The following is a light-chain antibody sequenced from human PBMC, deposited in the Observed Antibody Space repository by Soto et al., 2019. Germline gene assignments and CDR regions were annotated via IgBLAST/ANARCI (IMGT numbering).Light chain of an antibody. Sequence: IQMTQSPSTLSASVGDRVTITCRASQSISSWLAWYQQKPGKAPKLLIYDASSLESGVPSRFSGSGSGTEFTLTISSLQPADFATYYCQQYNTYSGTFGQGTKVEIK. CDR3: QQYNTYSGT. J-gene: IGKJ1*01. V-gene: IGKV1-5*01. CDR2: DAS. CDR1: QSISSW.